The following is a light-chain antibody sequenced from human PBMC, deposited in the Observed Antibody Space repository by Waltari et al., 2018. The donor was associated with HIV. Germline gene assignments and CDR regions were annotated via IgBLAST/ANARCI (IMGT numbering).Light chain of an antibody. V-gene: IGKV1-33*01. CDR3: QQYDNLPIT. CDR2: DAS. J-gene: IGKJ5*01. CDR1: QDISNY. Sequence: DIQMTQSPSSLSASVGDRVTNTCQASQDISNYLNWYQQKPGKAPKLLIYDASNLETGVPSRFSGSGSGTDFTFTISSLQPEDIPTYYCQQYDNLPITFGQGTRLEIK.